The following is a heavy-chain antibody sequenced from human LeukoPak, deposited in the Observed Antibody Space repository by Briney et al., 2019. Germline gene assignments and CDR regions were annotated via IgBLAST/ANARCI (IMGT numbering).Heavy chain of an antibody. Sequence: GSLRLSCAASGFTFSDYYMSWIRQAPGKGLEWVSYITTGGRTMYYADSVKGRLTISGDNAKNSLYLQMNSLRAEDTAVYYCARIHRSNWFDPWGQGTLVTVSS. V-gene: IGHV3-11*01. CDR3: ARIHRSNWFDP. CDR2: ITTGGRTM. D-gene: IGHD5-18*01. J-gene: IGHJ5*02. CDR1: GFTFSDYY.